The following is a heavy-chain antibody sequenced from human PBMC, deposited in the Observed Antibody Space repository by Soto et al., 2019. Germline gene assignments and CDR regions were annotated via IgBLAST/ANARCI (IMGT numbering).Heavy chain of an antibody. Sequence: PGGSLRLSCAASGFTVSSNYMSWVRQAPGKGLEWVSVIYSGGSTYYADSVKGRFTISRDNSKNTLYLQMNSLRAEDTAVYYCASTVGTTGYNYYYYGMDVWGQGTTVTVSS. CDR1: GFTVSSNY. J-gene: IGHJ6*02. V-gene: IGHV3-53*01. D-gene: IGHD6-13*01. CDR2: IYSGGST. CDR3: ASTVGTTGYNYYYYGMDV.